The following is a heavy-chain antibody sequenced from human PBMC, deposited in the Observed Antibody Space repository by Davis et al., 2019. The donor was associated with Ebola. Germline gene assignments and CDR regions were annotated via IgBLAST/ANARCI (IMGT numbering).Heavy chain of an antibody. D-gene: IGHD1-26*01. CDR3: ARGRQWELLVDY. CDR1: TFSSYA. V-gene: IGHV4-39*01. Sequence: TFSSYAMSWIRQPPGKGLEWIGSIYYSGSTYYNPSLKSRVTISVDTSKNQFSLKLSSVTAADTAVYYCARGRQWELLVDYWGQGTLVTVSS. J-gene: IGHJ4*02. CDR2: IYYSGST.